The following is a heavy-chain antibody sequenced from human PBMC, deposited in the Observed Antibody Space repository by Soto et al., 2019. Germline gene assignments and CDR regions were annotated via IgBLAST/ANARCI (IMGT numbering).Heavy chain of an antibody. J-gene: IGHJ6*02. CDR1: GGTFSSYA. D-gene: IGHD3-3*01. CDR3: ASSITIFGVVIKDGMDV. V-gene: IGHV1-69*13. Sequence: GASVEVSCKASGGTFSSYAMSWVRQAPGQGLEWMGGIIPIFGTANYAQKFQGRVTITADESTSTAYMELSSLRSEDTAVYYCASSITIFGVVIKDGMDVWGQGTTVTVSS. CDR2: IIPIFGTA.